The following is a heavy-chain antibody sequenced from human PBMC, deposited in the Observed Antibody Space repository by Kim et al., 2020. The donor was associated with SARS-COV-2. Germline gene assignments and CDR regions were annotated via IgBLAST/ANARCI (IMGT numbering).Heavy chain of an antibody. CDR3: AKDRVTVKYYYYYGMDV. V-gene: IGHV3-30*18. D-gene: IGHD4-4*01. CDR2: ISYDGSNK. CDR1: GFTFSSYG. J-gene: IGHJ6*02. Sequence: GRSLRLSCAASGFTFSSYGMHWVRQAPGKGLEWVAVISYDGSNKYYADSVKGRFTISRDNSKNTLYLQMNSLRAEDTAVYYCAKDRVTVKYYYYYGMDVWGQGTTVTVSS.